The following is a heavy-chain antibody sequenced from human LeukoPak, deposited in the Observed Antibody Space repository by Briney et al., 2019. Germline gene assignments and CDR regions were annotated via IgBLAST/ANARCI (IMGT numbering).Heavy chain of an antibody. D-gene: IGHD3-9*01. CDR3: AREKGYYDILTGSPFYYYGMDV. CDR2: IYTSGST. Sequence: SETLSLTCTVSGCSLSSYYWSWIRQPAGKGLEWIGRIYTSGSTNYNPSLKSRVTMSVDTSKNQFSLKLSSVTAADTAVYYCAREKGYYDILTGSPFYYYGMDVWGQGTTVTVSS. CDR1: GCSLSSYY. J-gene: IGHJ6*02. V-gene: IGHV4-4*07.